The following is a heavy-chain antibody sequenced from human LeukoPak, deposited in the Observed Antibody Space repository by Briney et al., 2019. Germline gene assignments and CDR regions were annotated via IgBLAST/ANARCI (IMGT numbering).Heavy chain of an antibody. Sequence: GGSLRLSCAASGFTFSSYAVSWVRQAPGKGLEWVSSISDSGGSTYYADSVKGRFTISRDNPKNTLFLQMKSLRADDTAVYYCAKDLFTSGWYRFDPWGQGTLVTVSS. CDR1: GFTFSSYA. V-gene: IGHV3-23*01. CDR3: AKDLFTSGWYRFDP. D-gene: IGHD6-19*01. CDR2: ISDSGGST. J-gene: IGHJ5*02.